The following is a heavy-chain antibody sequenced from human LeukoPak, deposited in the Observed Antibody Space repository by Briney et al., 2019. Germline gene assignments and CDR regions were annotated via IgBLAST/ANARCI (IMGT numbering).Heavy chain of an antibody. CDR3: ARGRWSGNSKWHFQH. Sequence: KPSETLSLTCAVYGGSFSGYYWSWIRQPPGKGLEWIGEINHSGSTNYNPSLKSRVTISVDTSKNQFSLKLSSVTAADTAVYYCARGRWSGNSKWHFQHWGQGTLVTVSS. D-gene: IGHD4-23*01. J-gene: IGHJ1*01. V-gene: IGHV4-34*01. CDR1: GGSFSGYY. CDR2: INHSGST.